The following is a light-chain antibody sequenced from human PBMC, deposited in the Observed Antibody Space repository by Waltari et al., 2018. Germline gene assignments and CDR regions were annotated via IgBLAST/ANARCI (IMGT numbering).Light chain of an antibody. J-gene: IGLJ3*02. CDR2: VNRDGRH. CDR3: QTWGHGTWV. V-gene: IGLV4-69*01. CDR1: SGHSTNI. Sequence: QLVLTQSFSAPASLGASVKLICTLSSGHSTNIIAWLQPQRATGPRSLMNVNRDGRHNKGVGIPDRCSGSRSGAGRYLTISGLQSEDGAYYYCQTWGHGTWVFGGGTRLTVL.